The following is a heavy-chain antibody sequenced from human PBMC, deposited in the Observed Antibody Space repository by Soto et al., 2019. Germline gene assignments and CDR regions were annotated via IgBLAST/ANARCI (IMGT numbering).Heavy chain of an antibody. CDR3: ARGGSSSSGYSCGDY. D-gene: IGHD3-22*01. CDR1: GYTFTGYY. Sequence: ASVKVSCKASGYTFTGYYMHWVRQAPEQGLEWMGWINPNSGGTNYAQKFQGWVTMTRDTSISTAYMELSRLRSDDTAVYYCARGGSSSSGYSCGDYWGQGTLVTVSS. CDR2: INPNSGGT. J-gene: IGHJ4*02. V-gene: IGHV1-2*04.